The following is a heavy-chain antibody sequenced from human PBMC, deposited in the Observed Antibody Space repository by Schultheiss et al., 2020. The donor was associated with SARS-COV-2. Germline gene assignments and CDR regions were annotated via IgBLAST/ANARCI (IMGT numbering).Heavy chain of an antibody. CDR1: GGSISSGGHY. D-gene: IGHD2-2*01. CDR2: IYTSGST. CDR3: ARVVARYCSSTSCYYFDY. V-gene: IGHV4-61*02. Sequence: SETLSLTCTVSGGSISSGGHYWSWIRQPAGKGLEWIGRIYTSGSTDYNPSLKSRVTMSVDTSKNQFSLNLSSVTAADTAVYYCARVVARYCSSTSCYYFDYWGQGTLVTVSS. J-gene: IGHJ4*02.